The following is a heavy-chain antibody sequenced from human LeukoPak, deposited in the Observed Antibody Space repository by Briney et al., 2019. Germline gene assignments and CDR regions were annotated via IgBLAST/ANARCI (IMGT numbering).Heavy chain of an antibody. CDR3: ARGSRSYGSLRGFDP. V-gene: IGHV1-69*05. D-gene: IGHD5-18*01. Sequence: GASVKVSCKASGGTFSSYAISWVRQAPGQGLEWMGGIIPIFGTANYAQKFQGRVTITTDESTSTAYMELSSLRSEDTAVYYCARGSRSYGSLRGFDPWGQGTLVTISS. CDR1: GGTFSSYA. CDR2: IIPIFGTA. J-gene: IGHJ5*02.